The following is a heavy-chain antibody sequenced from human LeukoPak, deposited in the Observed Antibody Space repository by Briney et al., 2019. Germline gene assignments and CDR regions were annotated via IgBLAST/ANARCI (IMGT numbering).Heavy chain of an antibody. J-gene: IGHJ5*02. V-gene: IGHV4-59*01. CDR2: IHYSGRA. Sequence: PSETLSLTCTVSGGSICSFFWSWIRQPPGKALEWIGYIHYSGRANYNPSLKSRATISVDTSENQFSLTLNSVAAADTAVYYCARSRGGYGDYGSWFDPWGQGILVTVSS. CDR1: GGSICSFF. CDR3: ARSRGGYGDYGSWFDP. D-gene: IGHD3-16*01.